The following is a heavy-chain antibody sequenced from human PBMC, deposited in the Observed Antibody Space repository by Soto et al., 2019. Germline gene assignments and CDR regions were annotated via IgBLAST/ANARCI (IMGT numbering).Heavy chain of an antibody. CDR2: INSDGSST. CDR3: TKGPRTPDWGSYYYGMDV. CDR1: GFTFSSYW. Sequence: GGSLRLSCAASGFTFSSYWMHWVRQAPGKGLVWVSRINSDGSSTSYADSVKGRFTISRDNAKNTLYLQMNSLRAEDTAVYYCTKGPRTPDWGSYYYGMDVWGQGTTVTVSS. V-gene: IGHV3-74*01. J-gene: IGHJ6*02. D-gene: IGHD7-27*01.